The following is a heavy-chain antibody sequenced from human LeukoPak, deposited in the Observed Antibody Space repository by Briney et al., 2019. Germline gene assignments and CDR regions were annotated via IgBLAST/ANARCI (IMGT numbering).Heavy chain of an antibody. CDR1: GFTFSNYD. J-gene: IGHJ4*02. CDR3: ARRYCSSTDCLFDY. D-gene: IGHD2-2*01. V-gene: IGHV3-48*03. Sequence: PGGSLRLSCAASGFTFSNYDMNWVRQAPAKGLEWVSHISSGGSIKYYAVSLKGRFTISRDNAKNSLYLQMNSLRAEDTAVYYCARRYCSSTDCLFDYWGQGTLVTVSS. CDR2: ISSGGSIK.